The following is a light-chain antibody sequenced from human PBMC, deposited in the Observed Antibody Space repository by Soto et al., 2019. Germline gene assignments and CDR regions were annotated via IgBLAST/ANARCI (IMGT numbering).Light chain of an antibody. V-gene: IGKV2-28*01. CDR2: LGS. CDR3: MQGLQTLPT. J-gene: IGKJ3*01. Sequence: DIVMTQSPLSLPVTPGEPASISCRSSQSLLHSDGYNYLDWYVQKPGQSPRLLIYLGSKRASGIPDMLSGSGSGTDFNLKNSRVEADDVGVYYCMQGLQTLPTFGPGTKVDIK. CDR1: QSLLHSDGYNY.